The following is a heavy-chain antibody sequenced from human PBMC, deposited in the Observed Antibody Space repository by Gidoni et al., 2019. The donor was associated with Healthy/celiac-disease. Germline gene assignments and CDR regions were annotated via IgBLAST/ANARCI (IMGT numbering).Heavy chain of an antibody. CDR1: GGSISSSNW. V-gene: IGHV4-4*02. CDR2: IYHSGST. D-gene: IGHD3-22*01. J-gene: IGHJ4*02. CDR3: ASRGYDSSGYHYYFDY. Sequence: QVQLQESAPGLVKPSGTLSLTCAVSGGSISSSNWWSWVRQPPGKGLEWIGEIYHSGSTNYNPSLKSRVTISVDKSKNQFSLKLSSVTAADTAVYYCASRGYDSSGYHYYFDYWGQGTLVTVSS.